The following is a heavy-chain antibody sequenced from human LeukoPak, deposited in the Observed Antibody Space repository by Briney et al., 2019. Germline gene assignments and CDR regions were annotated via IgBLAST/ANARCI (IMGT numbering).Heavy chain of an antibody. J-gene: IGHJ2*01. Sequence: GGSLRLSCTASGFSFSGHWMHWARQLPGKGLVWVSRISPTGSTTSYADSVKGRFTISRDNAKNSLYLQMDSLRTEDTALYYCVKSGGYATAIRYFDLWGRGTLVTVSS. V-gene: IGHV3-74*01. CDR2: ISPTGSTT. CDR1: GFSFSGHW. CDR3: VKSGGYATAIRYFDL. D-gene: IGHD2-21*02.